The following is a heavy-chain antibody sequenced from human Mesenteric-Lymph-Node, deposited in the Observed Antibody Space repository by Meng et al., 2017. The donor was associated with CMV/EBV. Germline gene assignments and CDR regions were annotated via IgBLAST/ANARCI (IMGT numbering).Heavy chain of an antibody. CDR3: AKGGRDGFNGLLDY. V-gene: IGHV3-23*01. CDR1: GFTFSSHA. CDR2: FSRNGEST. D-gene: IGHD5-24*01. J-gene: IGHJ4*02. Sequence: GGSLRLSCVASGFTFSSHAMSWVRQAPGKGLEWVSGFSRNGESTYYADSVRGRFTISRDTSKNTLYLQMNSLRAEDTAAYYCAKGGRDGFNGLLDYWGQGALVTVSS.